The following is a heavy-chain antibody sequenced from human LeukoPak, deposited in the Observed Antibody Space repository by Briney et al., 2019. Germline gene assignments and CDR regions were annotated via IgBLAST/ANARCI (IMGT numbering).Heavy chain of an antibody. CDR2: INSDGSST. Sequence: PGGSLRLSCAASGFTLSSYWMHWVRQAPGKGLVWVSRINSDGSSTRYADSVKGRFTISRDNAKNTLYLQMDSLRAEDTAVYYCARDTFGGRFDPWGQGTLVTV. V-gene: IGHV3-74*01. D-gene: IGHD3-16*01. J-gene: IGHJ5*02. CDR3: ARDTFGGRFDP. CDR1: GFTLSSYW.